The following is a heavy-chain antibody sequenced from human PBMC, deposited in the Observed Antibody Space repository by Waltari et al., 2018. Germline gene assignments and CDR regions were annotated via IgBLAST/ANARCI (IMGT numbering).Heavy chain of an antibody. V-gene: IGHV1-8*03. D-gene: IGHD7-27*01. J-gene: IGHJ4*02. CDR2: MNPNSGNT. CDR1: GCTFTSYD. CDR3: ARGLMGLGTFDY. Sequence: QGQLVQSGAEVKKPGASVKVSCKASGCTFTSYDMNWVRQATGQGLEWMGFMNPNSGNTGYAQKFQGRVTITRNTSITTAYMELSSLRSEDAAVYYCARGLMGLGTFDYWGQGTLVTVSS.